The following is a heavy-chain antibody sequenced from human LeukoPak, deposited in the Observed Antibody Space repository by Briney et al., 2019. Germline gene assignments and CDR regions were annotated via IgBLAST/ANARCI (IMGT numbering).Heavy chain of an antibody. CDR2: INHSGYT. J-gene: IGHJ4*02. V-gene: IGHV4-34*01. CDR3: TTMTSGHDY. Sequence: PSETLSLTCAVSGVSFNDYYWSWVRQTPGKGLEWIGEINHSGYTNDSPSLKSRVTLSIDTSRNQFSLNLRSVTVADAGIYFCTTMTSGHDYWGQGTLVTVSS. D-gene: IGHD3-10*01. CDR1: GVSFNDYY.